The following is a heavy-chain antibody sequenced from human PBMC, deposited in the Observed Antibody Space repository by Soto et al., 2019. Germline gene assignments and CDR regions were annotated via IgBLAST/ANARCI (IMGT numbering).Heavy chain of an antibody. J-gene: IGHJ4*02. D-gene: IGHD3-16*01. Sequence: PSETLSLTCTVSGGSISSPHDYWGWIRKSPGRGLEWIGSIYYTGSSYYNPPLKSRITVSVDTSKNQFSLNLTSVTAADTAVYYCARHGLTAYMAYYFDVWGQGTQVTVSS. CDR2: IYYTGSS. CDR1: GGSISSPHDY. CDR3: ARHGLTAYMAYYFDV. V-gene: IGHV4-39*01.